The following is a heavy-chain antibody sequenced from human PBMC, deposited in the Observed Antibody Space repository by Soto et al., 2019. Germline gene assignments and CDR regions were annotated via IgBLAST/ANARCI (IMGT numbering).Heavy chain of an antibody. J-gene: IGHJ4*02. Sequence: PSETLSLTCTVSGDSITSNSYFWAWIRQPPGKGLEWIGSIYYSGTTYYNPSLKSRVTISVDRSKNQFSLKLSSVTAADTAVYYCARHFSVDYIDHWGQGTLVTVSS. CDR1: GDSITSNSYF. CDR2: IYYSGTT. CDR3: ARHFSVDYIDH. V-gene: IGHV4-39*01.